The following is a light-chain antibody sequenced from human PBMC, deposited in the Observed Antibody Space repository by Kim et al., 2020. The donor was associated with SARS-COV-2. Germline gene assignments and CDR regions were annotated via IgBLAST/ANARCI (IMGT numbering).Light chain of an antibody. CDR2: RTY. J-gene: IGKJ1*01. CDR1: ESVSDNC. CDR3: QQYGISPRT. Sequence: SPGERATRSCRASESVSDNCLAWYQQNPGQAPRLLIYRTYSRAAGIPDRFSGSGSGTDFTLTISRLEPEDFAVYYCQQYGISPRTFGQGTKVDIK. V-gene: IGKV3-20*01.